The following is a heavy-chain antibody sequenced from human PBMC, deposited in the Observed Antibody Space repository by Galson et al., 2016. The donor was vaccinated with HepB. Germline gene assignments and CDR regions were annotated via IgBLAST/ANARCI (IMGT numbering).Heavy chain of an antibody. J-gene: IGHJ4*02. V-gene: IGHV3-48*04. CDR2: ITSTSSTI. D-gene: IGHD6-19*01. Sequence: SLRLSCAASGFTFNTYSMNWVRQAPGKGLEWVSYITSTSSTIYYADSVKGRFSISRDNAKNSLFLQMNSLRGEDTAVYFCAGYNSGWNYFDYWGQGARVTVSS. CDR1: GFTFNTYS. CDR3: AGYNSGWNYFDY.